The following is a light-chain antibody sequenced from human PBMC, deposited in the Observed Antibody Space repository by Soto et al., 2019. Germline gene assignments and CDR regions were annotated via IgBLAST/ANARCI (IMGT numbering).Light chain of an antibody. CDR2: AAS. Sequence: EIVLTQSPGTLSLSPGERATLSCRASQRVSSNYLAWYQQKPGQAPRLRIYAASSRATGIPDRFSGSGSGTDFTLTISRLEPEDFAVYYCQQYGSSPGTFGQGTKVEIK. J-gene: IGKJ1*01. CDR1: QRVSSNY. CDR3: QQYGSSPGT. V-gene: IGKV3-20*01.